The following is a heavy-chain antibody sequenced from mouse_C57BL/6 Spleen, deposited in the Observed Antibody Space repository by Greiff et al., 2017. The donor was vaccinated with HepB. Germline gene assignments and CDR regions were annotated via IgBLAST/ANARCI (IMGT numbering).Heavy chain of an antibody. CDR3: ARGGYYGSSRYFDY. CDR2: IHPNSGST. Sequence: QVQLQQPGAELVKPGASVKLSCKASGYTFTSYWMHWVKQRPGQGLEWIGMIHPNSGSTNYNEKFKSKATLTVDKSSSTAYMQLSSLTSEDSAVYYCARGGYYGSSRYFDYWGQGTTLTVSS. D-gene: IGHD1-1*01. V-gene: IGHV1-64*01. J-gene: IGHJ2*01. CDR1: GYTFTSYW.